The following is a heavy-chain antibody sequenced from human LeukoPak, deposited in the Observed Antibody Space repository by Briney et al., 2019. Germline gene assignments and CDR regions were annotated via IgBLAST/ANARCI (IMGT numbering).Heavy chain of an antibody. CDR3: ARGVDSSSWYGEDWFDP. CDR1: GFTFSSYS. Sequence: PGGSLRLSCAASGFTFSSYSMNWVRQAPGKGLEWVSSISSSSSYIYYADSVKGRFTISRDNAKNSLYLQMNSLRAEDTAVYYCARGVDSSSWYGEDWFDPWGQGTLVTVSS. CDR2: ISSSSSYI. D-gene: IGHD6-13*01. J-gene: IGHJ5*02. V-gene: IGHV3-21*01.